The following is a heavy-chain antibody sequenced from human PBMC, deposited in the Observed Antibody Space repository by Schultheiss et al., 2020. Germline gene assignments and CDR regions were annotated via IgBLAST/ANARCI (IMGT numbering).Heavy chain of an antibody. Sequence: GESLKISCAASGFTFSGSAMHWVRQAPGKGLEWVGFIRSKAYGGTTEYAASVKGRFTISRDDSKSIAYLQMNSLKTEDTAVYYCTRPHPLSGYEPYYYYGMDVWGQGTTVTVSS. CDR1: GFTFSGSA. V-gene: IGHV3-49*04. CDR3: TRPHPLSGYEPYYYYGMDV. D-gene: IGHD5-12*01. CDR2: IRSKAYGGTT. J-gene: IGHJ6*02.